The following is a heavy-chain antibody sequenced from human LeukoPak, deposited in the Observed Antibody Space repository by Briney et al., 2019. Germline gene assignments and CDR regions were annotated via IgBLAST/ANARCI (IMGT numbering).Heavy chain of an antibody. CDR1: GYSFTNYW. V-gene: IGHV5-51*01. D-gene: IGHD2-2*01. Sequence: GESLKISCQGSGYSFTNYWIGWVRQMPGKGVEWMGIIYPGDSDTRYSPSFQGQVTISADKSISTAYLQWSSLKASDTAMYYCARPLDCSSTSASCYGGGDYWGQRTLVTVSS. J-gene: IGHJ4*02. CDR2: IYPGDSDT. CDR3: ARPLDCSSTSASCYGGGDY.